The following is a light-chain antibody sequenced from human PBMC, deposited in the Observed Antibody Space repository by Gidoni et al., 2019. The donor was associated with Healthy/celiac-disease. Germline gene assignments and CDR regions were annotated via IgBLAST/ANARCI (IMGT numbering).Light chain of an antibody. CDR2: KDS. V-gene: IGLV3-25*03. CDR1: ALPKQY. J-gene: IGLJ2*01. Sequence: SCELTQPPSVSVSPGQTARITCSGDALPKQYAYWYQQKPGQAPVLVIYKDSERPSGIPERFSGSSSGTTVTLTISGGQAEDEADYYCQSADSSGTDVVFGGGTKLTVL. CDR3: QSADSSGTDVV.